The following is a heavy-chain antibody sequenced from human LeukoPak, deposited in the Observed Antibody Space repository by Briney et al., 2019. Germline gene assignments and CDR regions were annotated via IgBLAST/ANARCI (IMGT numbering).Heavy chain of an antibody. CDR1: GYTFTSYG. D-gene: IGHD3-10*01. J-gene: IGHJ3*02. V-gene: IGHV1-18*01. Sequence: GASVKVSCKASGYTFTSYGISWVRQAPGQGLEWMGWISAYNGNTNYAQKLQGRVTMTTDTSTSTAYMELRSLRSDDTAVYYCARAASGAGRYRAFDIWGQGTMVTVSS. CDR3: ARAASGAGRYRAFDI. CDR2: ISAYNGNT.